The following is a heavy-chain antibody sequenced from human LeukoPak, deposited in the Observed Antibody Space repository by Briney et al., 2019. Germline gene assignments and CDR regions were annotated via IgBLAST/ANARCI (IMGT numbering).Heavy chain of an antibody. CDR1: GFTFSSYA. D-gene: IGHD3-10*01. V-gene: IGHV3-23*01. J-gene: IGHJ3*01. CDR2: ISGSGGST. Sequence: GGSLRLSCAASGFTFSSYAMSWVRQAPGKGLEWVSAISGSGGSTYYADSVKGRFTISRDNSKNTLYLQMNSLRAEDTAVYYCARHMSVSYDAFDLWGRGTPVTVSS. CDR3: ARHMSVSYDAFDL.